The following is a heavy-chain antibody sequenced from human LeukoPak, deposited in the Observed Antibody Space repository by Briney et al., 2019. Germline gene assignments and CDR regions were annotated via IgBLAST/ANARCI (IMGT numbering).Heavy chain of an antibody. CDR2: ISSNGGST. V-gene: IGHV3-64*01. D-gene: IGHD6-19*01. CDR1: GFTFSNYA. Sequence: QPGGSLRLSCAASGFTFSNYAMHWVRQAPGKGLEYVSAISSNGGSTYYANSVKGRFTISRDNSKNTLYLQMGSLRAEDMAVYYCARDRDSSGWYDYWGQGTLVTVSS. J-gene: IGHJ4*02. CDR3: ARDRDSSGWYDY.